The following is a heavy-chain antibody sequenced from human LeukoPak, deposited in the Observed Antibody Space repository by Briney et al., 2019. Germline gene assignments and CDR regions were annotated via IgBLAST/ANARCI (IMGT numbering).Heavy chain of an antibody. V-gene: IGHV3-66*01. Sequence: GGSLRLSCAASGFTVSSNYMSWVRQAPGKGLEWVSVIYSGGSTYYADSVKGRFTISRDNSKNTLYLQMNSLRAEDTAVYYCAKDRVSYTMVASFDYWGQGTLVTVSS. CDR2: IYSGGST. CDR1: GFTVSSNY. J-gene: IGHJ4*02. D-gene: IGHD3-16*01. CDR3: AKDRVSYTMVASFDY.